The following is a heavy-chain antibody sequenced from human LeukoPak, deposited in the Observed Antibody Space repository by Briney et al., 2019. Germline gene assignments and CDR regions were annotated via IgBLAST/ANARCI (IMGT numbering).Heavy chain of an antibody. CDR2: ISGSGGST. CDR1: GCTFSSYA. D-gene: IGHD2-15*01. V-gene: IGHV3-23*01. Sequence: PGGSLRLSCAASGCTFSSYAMSWVRQAPGKGLEWVSAISGSGGSTYYADSVKGRFTICRDNSKNTLYLQMTSLRAEDTAVYYCAKLPCSGGSCYLDYWGQGTLVTVSS. CDR3: AKLPCSGGSCYLDY. J-gene: IGHJ4*02.